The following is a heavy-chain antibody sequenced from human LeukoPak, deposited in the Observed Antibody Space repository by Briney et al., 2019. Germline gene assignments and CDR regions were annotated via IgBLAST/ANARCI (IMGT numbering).Heavy chain of an antibody. CDR2: IKQDGSEK. V-gene: IGHV3-7*01. J-gene: IGHJ6*03. Sequence: GGSLRLSCAASGFTFSSYWMTWVRQAPGKGLEWVANIKQDGSEKYYADSVKGRFTISRDNSKNTLYLQMNSLRAEDTAVYYCASVGGSGSYYIIYYYMDVWGKGTTVTVSS. CDR3: ASVGGSGSYYIIYYYMDV. D-gene: IGHD3-10*01. CDR1: GFTFSSYW.